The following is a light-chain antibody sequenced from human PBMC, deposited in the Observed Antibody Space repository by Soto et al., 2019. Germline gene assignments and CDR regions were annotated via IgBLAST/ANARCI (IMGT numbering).Light chain of an antibody. Sequence: QSALTQPASVSGSPGQSITISCTGTSSDVGGYNYVSWYQQHPGKAPKLMIYDVNTRPSGVSNRFSGSKSGNTASLTNSGLQAEDEADYYCSSYTSSISFGGGTQLTVL. J-gene: IGLJ2*01. CDR3: SSYTSSIS. CDR2: DVN. V-gene: IGLV2-14*01. CDR1: SSDVGGYNY.